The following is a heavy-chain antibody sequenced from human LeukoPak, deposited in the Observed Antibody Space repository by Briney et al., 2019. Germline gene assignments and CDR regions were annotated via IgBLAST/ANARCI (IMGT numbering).Heavy chain of an antibody. D-gene: IGHD3-9*01. CDR3: ARAQGRYFDWAYFDY. V-gene: IGHV3-30*09. CDR1: GFTFSSYA. J-gene: IGHJ4*02. Sequence: GGSLRLSCAASGFTFSSYAMHWVRQAPGKGLEGVAVISYDGSNKYYADSVKGRFAISRDNSKNTLYLQMNRLRAEDTAVYYCARAQGRYFDWAYFDYWGQGTLVTVSS. CDR2: ISYDGSNK.